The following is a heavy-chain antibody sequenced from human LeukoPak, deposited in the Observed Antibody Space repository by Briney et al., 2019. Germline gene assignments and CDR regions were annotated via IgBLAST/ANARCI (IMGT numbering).Heavy chain of an antibody. CDR3: ARSAGWWSLDY. CDR2: ISHGGST. D-gene: IGHD2-8*02. V-gene: IGHV4-4*02. CDR1: GDSISSRNW. J-gene: IGHJ4*02. Sequence: SETLSLTCAVSGDSISSRNWWNWVRQPPGKGLDWIGEISHGGSTKYNTSLKNRVTISKDNSKNEFSLKLNSVTAADTAVYYCARSAGWWSLDYWGQGALVTVSA.